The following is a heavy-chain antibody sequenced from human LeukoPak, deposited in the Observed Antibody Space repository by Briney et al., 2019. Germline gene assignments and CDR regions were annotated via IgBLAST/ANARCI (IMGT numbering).Heavy chain of an antibody. CDR3: AREFVAVAFDY. CDR2: ISSSSSYI. J-gene: IGHJ4*02. Sequence: PGGSLRLSCAASGFTFSSYSMNWVRQAPGKGLEWVSSISSSSSYICYADSVKGRFTISRDNAKNSLYLQMNGLRAEDTAVYYCAREFVAVAFDYWGQGTLVTVSS. CDR1: GFTFSSYS. D-gene: IGHD6-19*01. V-gene: IGHV3-21*01.